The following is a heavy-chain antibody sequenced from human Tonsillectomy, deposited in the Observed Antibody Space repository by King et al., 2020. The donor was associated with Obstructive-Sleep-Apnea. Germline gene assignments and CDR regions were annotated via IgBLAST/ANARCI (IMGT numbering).Heavy chain of an antibody. CDR1: GFTVSSYW. D-gene: IGHD6-19*01. CDR2: IKADGSEK. J-gene: IGHJ3*02. V-gene: IGHV3-7*01. CDR3: AKVKAVAGRFAFDI. Sequence: VQLVESGGGLVQPGGSLRLSCAASGFTVSSYWMTWVRQAPGKGLEWVANIKADGSEKYYVDSVKGRFNISRDNAKNSLYLQMNSLRVEDTAIYYCAKVKAVAGRFAFDIWGQGTMVTVSS.